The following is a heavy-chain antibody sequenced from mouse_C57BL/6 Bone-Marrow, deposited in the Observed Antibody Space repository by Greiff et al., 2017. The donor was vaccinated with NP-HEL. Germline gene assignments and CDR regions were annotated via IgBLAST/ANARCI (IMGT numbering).Heavy chain of an antibody. Sequence: EVHLVESGGGLVQPGESLKLSCESNEYEFPSHDMSWVRKTPEKRLELVAAINSDGGSTYYPDTMERRFIISRDNTKKTRDLQMSSLRSEDTALYYCARPLTAYYFDYWGQGTTLTVSS. J-gene: IGHJ2*01. CDR3: ARPLTAYYFDY. CDR2: INSDGGST. D-gene: IGHD4-1*01. V-gene: IGHV5-2*01. CDR1: EYEFPSHD.